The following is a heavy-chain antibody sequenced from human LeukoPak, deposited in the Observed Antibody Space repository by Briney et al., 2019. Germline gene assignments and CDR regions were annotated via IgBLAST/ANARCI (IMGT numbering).Heavy chain of an antibody. CDR1: GFTFSSYL. D-gene: IGHD3-22*01. CDR2: ISSNGDST. V-gene: IGHV3-64*01. J-gene: IGHJ4*02. CDR3: AREYYYEELDY. Sequence: GGAPRLSCAAPGFTFSSYLMYWVREAPGKGLGDGTGISSNGDSTYYDTSVKGRFTISVDKSKNTLYLQMSSVRAEDMAVYYCAREYYYEELDYWGQGTLVTVSS.